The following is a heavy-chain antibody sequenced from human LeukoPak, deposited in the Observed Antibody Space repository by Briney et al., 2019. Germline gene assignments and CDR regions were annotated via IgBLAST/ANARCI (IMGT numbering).Heavy chain of an antibody. Sequence: GESLKISCKGSGYSFTSYWIGWVRQMPGKGLEWMGIIYAGDSDTRYSPSFQGQVTISADKSISTAFLQWNSLKASDNAMYYCARSGVSMVRGAYDYWGQGTLVTVSS. V-gene: IGHV5-51*01. CDR2: IYAGDSDT. D-gene: IGHD3-10*01. CDR1: GYSFTSYW. CDR3: ARSGVSMVRGAYDY. J-gene: IGHJ4*02.